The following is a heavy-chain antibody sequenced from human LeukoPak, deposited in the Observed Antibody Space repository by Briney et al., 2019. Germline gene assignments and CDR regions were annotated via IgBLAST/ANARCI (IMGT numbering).Heavy chain of an antibody. V-gene: IGHV3-30*04. D-gene: IGHD3-10*01. CDR2: ILYDGSNK. CDR1: GFTFSSHP. Sequence: GGSLRLSCAASGFTFSSHPMHWVRQAPGKGLEWVGVILYDGSNKYYADSVKGRFTISRDNSKNSLYLQMNSLRAEDTAVYYCARVAYGSGSYYDYYYYYYMDVWGKGTTVTVSS. J-gene: IGHJ6*03. CDR3: ARVAYGSGSYYDYYYYYYMDV.